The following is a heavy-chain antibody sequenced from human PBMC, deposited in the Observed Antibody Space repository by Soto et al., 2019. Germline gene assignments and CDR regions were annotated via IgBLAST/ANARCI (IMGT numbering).Heavy chain of an antibody. CDR2: IYYSGST. V-gene: IGHV4-59*08. CDR1: GGSISSYY. CDR3: ARGKFHAFDI. J-gene: IGHJ3*02. Sequence: SETLSLTCTVSGGSISSYYWSWIRQPPGKELQYIGNIYYSGSTNYNPSLKSRVTISVDTSTNQFSLTLTSVTAADTAVYYCARGKFHAFDIWGQGTMVTVSS.